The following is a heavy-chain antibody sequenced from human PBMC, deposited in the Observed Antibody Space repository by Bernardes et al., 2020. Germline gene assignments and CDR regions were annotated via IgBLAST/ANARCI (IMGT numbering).Heavy chain of an antibody. V-gene: IGHV4-31*03. D-gene: IGHD6-6*01. CDR3: ASRYSSSSGDYFDY. CDR1: GGSISSGGYY. J-gene: IGHJ4*02. CDR2: IFYSGRT. Sequence: SETLSLTCTVSGGSISSGGYYWSWLRQHPGTGLEWIGYIFYSGRTYYNPSLKSRVTISVDTSKNQFSLRLSSVTAADTAVYYCASRYSSSSGDYFDYWGQGTLVTVSS.